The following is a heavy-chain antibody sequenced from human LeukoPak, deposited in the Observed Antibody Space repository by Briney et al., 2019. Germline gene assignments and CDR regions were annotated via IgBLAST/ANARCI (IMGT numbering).Heavy chain of an antibody. CDR2: IYYSGST. Sequence: PSETLSLTCTVSGGSISSYYWSWIRQPPGKGLEWIGYIYYSGSTNYNPSLKSRVTISVDTSKNQFSLKLSSVTAADTAVYYCAREVRGVNGWFDPWGQGTPVTVSS. V-gene: IGHV4-59*01. CDR3: AREVRGVNGWFDP. D-gene: IGHD3-10*01. CDR1: GGSISSYY. J-gene: IGHJ5*02.